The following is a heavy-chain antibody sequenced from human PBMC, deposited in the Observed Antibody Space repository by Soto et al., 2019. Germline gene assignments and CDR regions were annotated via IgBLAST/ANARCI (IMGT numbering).Heavy chain of an antibody. Sequence: SETLSLTCTVSGDSISTFYWGWMRQSPGKELEWIGYVYYTGSTNYNPSLKSRVTISVDRSKNQFSLKLTPANAADTAVYYCARGRTVRNYADDSSDYFYFFDYWGQGTQVTVSS. CDR3: ARGRTVRNYADDSSDYFYFFDY. J-gene: IGHJ4*02. V-gene: IGHV4-59*01. CDR2: VYYTGST. D-gene: IGHD3-22*01. CDR1: GDSISTFY.